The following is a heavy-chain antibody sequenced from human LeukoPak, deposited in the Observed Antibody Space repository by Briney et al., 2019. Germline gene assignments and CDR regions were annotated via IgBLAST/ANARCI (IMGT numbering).Heavy chain of an antibody. V-gene: IGHV3-23*01. Sequence: GGSLRLSCAASGFTFSSYAMSWVRQAPGKGLEWVSAISGSGGSTYYADSVKGRFTISRDNSKNTLYLQMNSLRAEDTAVYYCARDGYPYQKRYYFDYWGQGTLVTVSS. CDR1: GFTFSSYA. CDR3: ARDGYPYQKRYYFDY. J-gene: IGHJ4*02. D-gene: IGHD3-22*01. CDR2: ISGSGGST.